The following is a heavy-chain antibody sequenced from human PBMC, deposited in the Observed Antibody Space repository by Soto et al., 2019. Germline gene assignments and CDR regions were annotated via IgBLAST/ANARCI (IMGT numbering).Heavy chain of an antibody. CDR3: ARASPWLVIWAFDI. Sequence: ASVKVSCKASGYTFTSYGVSWERQAPGQGLEWMGWISAYNGNTNYAQKLQGRVTMTTDTSTSTAYMELRSLRSDDTAVYYCARASPWLVIWAFDIWGQGTMVTVSS. CDR1: GYTFTSYG. J-gene: IGHJ3*02. CDR2: ISAYNGNT. D-gene: IGHD6-19*01. V-gene: IGHV1-18*01.